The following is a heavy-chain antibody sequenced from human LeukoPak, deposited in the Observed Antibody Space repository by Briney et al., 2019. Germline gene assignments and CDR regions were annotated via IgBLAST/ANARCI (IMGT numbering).Heavy chain of an antibody. J-gene: IGHJ3*02. Sequence: SETLSLTCTVSGGSISSSSYYWGWIRQPPGKGLEWIGSIYYSGSTYYNPSLKSRVTISVDTSKNQFSLKLSSVTAADTAVYYCAESSKGEPNAFDIWGQGTMVTVSS. CDR2: IYYSGST. CDR1: GGSISSSSYY. D-gene: IGHD1-26*01. CDR3: AESSKGEPNAFDI. V-gene: IGHV4-39*07.